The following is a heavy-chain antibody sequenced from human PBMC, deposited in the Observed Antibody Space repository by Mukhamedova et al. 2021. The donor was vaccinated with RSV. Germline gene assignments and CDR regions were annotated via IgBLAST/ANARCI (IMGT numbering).Heavy chain of an antibody. CDR2: IDPSDSYT. J-gene: IGHJ5*02. CDR3: AKQIKYQLLFNWFDP. D-gene: IGHD2-2*01. Sequence: GGGGRIDPSDSYTNYSPSFQGHVTISADKSISTAYLQWSSLKASDTATYYCAKQIKYQLLFNWFDPWGQGPLVTVPS. V-gene: IGHV5-10-1*01.